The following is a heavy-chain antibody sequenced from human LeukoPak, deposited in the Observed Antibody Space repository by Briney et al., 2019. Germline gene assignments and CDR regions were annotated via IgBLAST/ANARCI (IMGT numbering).Heavy chain of an antibody. CDR3: ARLPRANSGYDILAVLDAFDI. V-gene: IGHV3-48*04. CDR1: GFTFSSYW. J-gene: IGHJ3*02. D-gene: IGHD5-12*01. Sequence: GGSLRLSCAASGFTFSSYWIHWVRQAPGKGLEWVSYISSSGSTIYYADSVKGRFTISRGNAKNSLYLQMNSLRSEDTAVYYCARLPRANSGYDILAVLDAFDIWGQGTMVTVSS. CDR2: ISSSGSTI.